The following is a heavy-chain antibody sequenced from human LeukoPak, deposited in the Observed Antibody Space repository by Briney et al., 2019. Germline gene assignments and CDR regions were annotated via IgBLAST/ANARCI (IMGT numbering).Heavy chain of an antibody. CDR3: ATAEYGGVVVVAASFDC. J-gene: IGHJ4*02. Sequence: GASVKVSCKASGYTFTSYDINWVRQATGQGLEWMGWMNPNSGNTGYAQKFQGRVTMTSNTSISTAYMKLRSLRFEETAVYYCATAEYGGVVVVAASFDCWGQGTLVTVSS. V-gene: IGHV1-8*01. CDR2: MNPNSGNT. CDR1: GYTFTSYD. D-gene: IGHD2-15*01.